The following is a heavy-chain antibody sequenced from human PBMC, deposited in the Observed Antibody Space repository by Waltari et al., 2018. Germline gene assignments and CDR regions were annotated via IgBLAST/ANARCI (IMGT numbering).Heavy chain of an antibody. Sequence: VQLLQSEAEVKKPGASAKVSCKVSGYTLREISRHWGRLAPGKGLEWMGFFDPEDGETIYAQKFEGRVSMTEDTSTDTAYMELSSLRFEDTALYYCAPSRRERADGSYFDSWGQGTLVTVSS. D-gene: IGHD1-26*01. V-gene: IGHV1-24*01. CDR1: GYTLREIS. J-gene: IGHJ4*02. CDR3: APSRRERADGSYFDS. CDR2: FDPEDGET.